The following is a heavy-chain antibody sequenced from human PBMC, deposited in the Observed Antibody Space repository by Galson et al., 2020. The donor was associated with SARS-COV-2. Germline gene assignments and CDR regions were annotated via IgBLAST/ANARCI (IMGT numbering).Heavy chain of an antibody. J-gene: IGHJ3*02. D-gene: IGHD1-26*01. Sequence: GGSLRLSCAASGFTFTNYAIHWVRQAPGKGLEWVAVISHDGRIEVYADSVKGRFTISRDNSENMLFLQMDSLGADETAVYYCARDVSGGASDIWGQGTMVTVSS. CDR3: ARDVSGGASDI. CDR1: GFTFTNYA. CDR2: ISHDGRIE. V-gene: IGHV3-30*04.